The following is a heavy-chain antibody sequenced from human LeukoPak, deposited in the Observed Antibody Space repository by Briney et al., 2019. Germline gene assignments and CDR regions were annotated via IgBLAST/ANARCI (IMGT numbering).Heavy chain of an antibody. D-gene: IGHD2-15*01. CDR3: SGAEGYCSGGSCYGPYYYYYGMDV. V-gene: IGHV4-30-2*01. Sequence: SQTLSLTCAVSGGSIGSGGYSWSWIRQPPGKGLEWIGYIYHDGSTYYNSSLKSRLSMSVDTSKNQFSLKLSSVTAADTAVYYCSGAEGYCSGGSCYGPYYYYYGMDVWGQGTTVTVSS. CDR2: IYHDGST. CDR1: GGSIGSGGYS. J-gene: IGHJ6*02.